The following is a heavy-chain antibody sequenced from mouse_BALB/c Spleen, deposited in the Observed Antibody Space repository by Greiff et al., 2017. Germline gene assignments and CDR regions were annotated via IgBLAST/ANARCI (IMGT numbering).Heavy chain of an antibody. CDR1: GYTFTSYW. CDR3: ARFDYEDYAMDY. CDR2: IYPGDGDT. Sequence: QVQLKESGAELARPGASVKLSCKASGYTFTSYWMQWVKQRPGQGLEWIGAIYPGDGDTRYTQKFKGKATLTADKSSSTAYMQLSSLASEDSAVYYCARFDYEDYAMDYWGQGTSVTVSS. D-gene: IGHD2-4*01. V-gene: IGHV1-87*01. J-gene: IGHJ4*01.